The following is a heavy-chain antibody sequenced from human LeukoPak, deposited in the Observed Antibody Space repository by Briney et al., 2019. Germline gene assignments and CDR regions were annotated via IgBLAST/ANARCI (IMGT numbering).Heavy chain of an antibody. CDR2: MYSSGST. V-gene: IGHV4-4*07. CDR1: GGSISGYY. Sequence: SETLSLTCTVSGGSISGYYWSWIRQPAGRGLEGIGRMYSSGSTNYNPSLKGRVTMSVDTSKNPFSLKLTSVTAADTAVYYCARDTSGGYHYWGQGTLVTVSS. J-gene: IGHJ4*02. D-gene: IGHD1-26*01. CDR3: ARDTSGGYHY.